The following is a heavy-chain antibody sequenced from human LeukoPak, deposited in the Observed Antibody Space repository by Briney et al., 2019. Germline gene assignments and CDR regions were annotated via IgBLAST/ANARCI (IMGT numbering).Heavy chain of an antibody. D-gene: IGHD5-24*01. V-gene: IGHV4-59*08. Sequence: PSGTLSLTCTVSGGSISSYYWSWIRQPPGKGLEWIGFIYYIGRTNYNPSLKSRVTISVDTSKNQFSLKLSSVTAADTAVYYCARGRWLQLPDYWGQGTLVT. J-gene: IGHJ4*02. CDR3: ARGRWLQLPDY. CDR1: GGSISSYY. CDR2: IYYIGRT.